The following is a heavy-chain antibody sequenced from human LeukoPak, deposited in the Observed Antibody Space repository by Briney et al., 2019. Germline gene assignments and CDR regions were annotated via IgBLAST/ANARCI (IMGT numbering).Heavy chain of an antibody. J-gene: IGHJ6*03. CDR2: INPSGGST. CDR3: ARAYGDSKYYYYYYMDV. Sequence: ASVKVSCKAAGYTFTSYYMHWVRQAPGQGLEWMGIINPSGGSTSYAQKFQGRVTMTRDTSTSTVYMELSSLRSEDTAVYYCARAYGDSKYYYYYYMDVWGKGTTVTVSS. CDR1: GYTFTSYY. D-gene: IGHD4-17*01. V-gene: IGHV1-46*01.